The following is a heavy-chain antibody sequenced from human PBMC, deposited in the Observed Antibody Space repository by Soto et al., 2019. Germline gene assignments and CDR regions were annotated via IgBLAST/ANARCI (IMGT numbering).Heavy chain of an antibody. Sequence: QVQLVQSGAEVKKPGSSVKVSCKASGGTFSGYAISWVRQAPGQGLEWMGEIIPMFGTSNYAQKFQGRVTITADESTSTAYMELSSLRSEDTAVYYCARGSCSSTSCYKEYDFDLWGQGTLVTVSS. J-gene: IGHJ4*02. V-gene: IGHV1-69*01. CDR3: ARGSCSSTSCYKEYDFDL. CDR2: IIPMFGTS. CDR1: GGTFSGYA. D-gene: IGHD2-2*02.